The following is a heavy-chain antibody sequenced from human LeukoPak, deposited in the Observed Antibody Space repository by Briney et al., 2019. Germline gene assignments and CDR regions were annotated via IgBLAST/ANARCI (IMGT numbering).Heavy chain of an antibody. V-gene: IGHV1-2*02. Sequence: ASVKVSCKASGYTFTGYYMHWVRRAPGQGLEWMGWINPNSGGTNYAQKFQGRVTMTRDTSISTAYMELSRLRSDDTAVYYCARGGSNYDFWSGYGYYYYYMDVWGKGTTVTVSS. J-gene: IGHJ6*03. D-gene: IGHD3-3*01. CDR3: ARGGSNYDFWSGYGYYYYYMDV. CDR2: INPNSGGT. CDR1: GYTFTGYY.